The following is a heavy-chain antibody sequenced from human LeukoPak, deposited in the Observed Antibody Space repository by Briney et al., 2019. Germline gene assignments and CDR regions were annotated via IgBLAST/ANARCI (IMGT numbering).Heavy chain of an antibody. CDR2: VSGSGGRT. CDR1: GFTFSNYA. CDR3: AKDQGDSVWGSFDY. V-gene: IGHV3-23*01. D-gene: IGHD3-16*01. J-gene: IGHJ4*02. Sequence: PGGSPRLSCAASGFTFSNYAMSWVRQAPGKGLERVSGVSGSGGRTYYADSVKGRFTISRDNSKNTLYLQMISLRAEDTAVYYCAKDQGDSVWGSFDYWGQGTLVTVSS.